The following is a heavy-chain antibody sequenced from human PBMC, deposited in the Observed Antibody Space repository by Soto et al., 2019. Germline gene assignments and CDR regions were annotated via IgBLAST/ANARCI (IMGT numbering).Heavy chain of an antibody. D-gene: IGHD2-2*01. CDR1: GGSISSGGYY. Sequence: SETLSLTCTVSGGSISSGGYYWSWIRQHPGKGLEWIGYIHYSGSTYYNPSLKSRVTISVDTSKNQFSLKLSSVTAADTAVYYCARTPGYCSSTSCRWFDPWGQGTLVTVSS. CDR3: ARTPGYCSSTSCRWFDP. J-gene: IGHJ5*02. V-gene: IGHV4-31*03. CDR2: IHYSGST.